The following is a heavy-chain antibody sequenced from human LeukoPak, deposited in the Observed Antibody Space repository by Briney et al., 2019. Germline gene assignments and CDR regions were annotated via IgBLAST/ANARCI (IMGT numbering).Heavy chain of an antibody. Sequence: GGSLRLSCAASGFTFSSYAMSWVRQAPGKGLEWVSAISGSGGSTYYADSVKGRSTISRDNSKNTLYLQMNSLRAEDTAVYYCAKDKDSNYVHFDYWGQGTLVTVSS. J-gene: IGHJ4*02. V-gene: IGHV3-23*01. CDR2: ISGSGGST. D-gene: IGHD4-11*01. CDR3: AKDKDSNYVHFDY. CDR1: GFTFSSYA.